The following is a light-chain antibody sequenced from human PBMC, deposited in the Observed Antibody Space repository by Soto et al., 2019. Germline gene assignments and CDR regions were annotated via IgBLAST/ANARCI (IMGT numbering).Light chain of an antibody. CDR3: QHYNSWPRTWT. V-gene: IGKV3-15*01. Sequence: EIVMKQSPATLSVSYGERANLSFRARQSVSINLAWYQQKRGQAPRLLIYGASTRATGIPARFSGSGSGTEFTLTISSLQSEDFAVYHCQHYNSWPRTWTFGQGTKVDIK. J-gene: IGKJ1*01. CDR2: GAS. CDR1: QSVSIN.